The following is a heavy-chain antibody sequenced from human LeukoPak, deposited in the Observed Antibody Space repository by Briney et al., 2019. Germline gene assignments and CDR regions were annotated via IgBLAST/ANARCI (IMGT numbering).Heavy chain of an antibody. CDR3: ARDRDSTGLFFSEEDAFDI. D-gene: IGHD6-19*01. Sequence: GASVKVSCTASGYTFIGNYIHWMRQAPGRGPEWMGWISPGNGGTKYAQKFQGRVTLTRDTSISTAYMELTSLTSDDTAVYYCARDRDSTGLFFSEEDAFDIWGQGTMVTVSS. J-gene: IGHJ3*02. V-gene: IGHV1-2*02. CDR1: GYTFIGNY. CDR2: ISPGNGGT.